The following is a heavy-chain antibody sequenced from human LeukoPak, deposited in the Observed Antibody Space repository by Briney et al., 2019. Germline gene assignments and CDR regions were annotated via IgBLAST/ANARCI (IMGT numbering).Heavy chain of an antibody. CDR2: ISYSGST. D-gene: IGHD4-17*01. CDR1: GGSVSPYY. V-gene: IGHV4-59*02. Sequence: SETLSLTCAVSGGSVSPYYWMWIRQPPGKGLEWIGYISYSGSTSFSPSLKSRVTISLDTSTNQVSLKLSSVTAADTAVYYCARAGSYRLTTTLWGQGTLVTVSS. CDR3: ARAGSYRLTTTL. J-gene: IGHJ4*02.